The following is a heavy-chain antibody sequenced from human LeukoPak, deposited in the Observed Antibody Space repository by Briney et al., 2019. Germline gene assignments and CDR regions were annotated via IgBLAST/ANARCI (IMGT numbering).Heavy chain of an antibody. CDR2: VSDDGSNK. Sequence: GGSLRLSCAASGFTFSSYGMHWVRQAPGKGLEWMAVVSDDGSNKYYEDSVRGRFTISRNNSKNTLYLQMSSLRDEDTAVYYCAKPRLRGGYLFDYWGQGTLVTVSS. CDR3: AKPRLRGGYLFDY. D-gene: IGHD5-12*01. V-gene: IGHV3-30*18. J-gene: IGHJ4*02. CDR1: GFTFSSYG.